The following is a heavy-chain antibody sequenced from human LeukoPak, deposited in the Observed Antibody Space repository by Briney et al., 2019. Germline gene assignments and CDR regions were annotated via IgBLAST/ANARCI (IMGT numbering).Heavy chain of an antibody. D-gene: IGHD3-10*01. CDR1: GFTFSSYS. J-gene: IGHJ5*02. V-gene: IGHV3-21*01. CDR2: ISSSSRYI. Sequence: GGSLRLSCAASGFTFSSYSMNWVRQAPGKGLEWVSSISSSSRYIYYADSVKGRFTISRDNAKNSLYLQMNSLRAEDTAVYYCAGDWPGGGFDPWGQGTLVTVSS. CDR3: AGDWPGGGFDP.